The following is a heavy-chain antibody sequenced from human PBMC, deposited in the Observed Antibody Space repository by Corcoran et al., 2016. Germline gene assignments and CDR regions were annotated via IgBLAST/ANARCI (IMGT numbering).Heavy chain of an antibody. Sequence: EVQLLESGGGLVQPGGSLRLSCAASGFTFSSYAMSWVRQAPGKGLEWVSAISGSGGSTYYAYSVKGRFTISRDNSTNTRFLQMNSLRAEDTAVYDCAKDLGDYDILTGADYWGQGTLVTVSS. J-gene: IGHJ4*02. CDR3: AKDLGDYDILTGADY. V-gene: IGHV3-23*01. D-gene: IGHD3-9*01. CDR2: ISGSGGST. CDR1: GFTFSSYA.